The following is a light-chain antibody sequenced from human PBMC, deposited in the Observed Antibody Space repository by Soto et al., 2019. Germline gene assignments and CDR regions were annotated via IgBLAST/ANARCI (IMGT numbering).Light chain of an antibody. CDR2: EDN. CDR1: SGSIASNY. Sequence: NFMLTQPPSVSESPGKTVTISCTRSSGSIASNYLQWYQQRQGRSPTTVIYEDNQRPSGVRDRCSGSSDSASNSASLTNSGVKTDYEYDYYCQSYQGVFGGGTKLTVL. J-gene: IGLJ3*02. CDR3: QSYQGV. V-gene: IGLV6-57*01.